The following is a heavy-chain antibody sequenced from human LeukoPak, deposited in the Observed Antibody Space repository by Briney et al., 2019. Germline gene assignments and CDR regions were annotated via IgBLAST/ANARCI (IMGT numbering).Heavy chain of an antibody. CDR3: ARVLAYYDFWSGYSDY. Sequence: GGSLRLSCAASGFTFSSYLMNWVRQAPGRGLEWLSSIGSSSSHIYYADSMKARFTISRDNAKKSLYLKMNSLRAEDTAVYYCARVLAYYDFWSGYSDYWGQGTLVTVSS. D-gene: IGHD3-3*01. CDR1: GFTFSSYL. CDR2: IGSSSSHI. V-gene: IGHV3-21*01. J-gene: IGHJ4*02.